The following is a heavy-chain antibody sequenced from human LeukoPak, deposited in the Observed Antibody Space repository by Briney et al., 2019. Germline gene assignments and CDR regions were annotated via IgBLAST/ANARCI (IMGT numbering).Heavy chain of an antibody. J-gene: IGHJ3*02. Sequence: SETLSLTCTVSGGSISSYYWSWIRQPPGKGLEWIGYIYYSGSTNYNPSLKSRVTISVDTSKNQFSLKLSSVTAADTAVYYCATSKLTYAFDIWGQGTMVTVSS. CDR1: GGSISSYY. CDR2: IYYSGST. D-gene: IGHD1-20*01. V-gene: IGHV4-59*08. CDR3: ATSKLTYAFDI.